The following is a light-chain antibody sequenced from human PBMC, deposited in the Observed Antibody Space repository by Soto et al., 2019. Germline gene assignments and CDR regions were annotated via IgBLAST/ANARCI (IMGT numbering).Light chain of an antibody. J-gene: IGKJ1*01. CDR3: QQSYSTPRT. CDR1: QIISNY. CDR2: AAS. Sequence: IQMTQSPSSLSASVGETVTITCRASQIISNYLNWYQQKPGKAPNLLIYAASTLQSGVPSRFSGSASGQDFTLTISSLQPDDFATYYCQQSYSTPRTFGQGTKVEIK. V-gene: IGKV1-39*01.